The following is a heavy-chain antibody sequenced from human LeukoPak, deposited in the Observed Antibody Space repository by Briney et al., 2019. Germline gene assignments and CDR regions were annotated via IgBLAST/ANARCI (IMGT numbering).Heavy chain of an antibody. J-gene: IGHJ4*02. CDR1: GGTFSSYA. CDR2: IIPIFGTA. V-gene: IGHV1-69*05. D-gene: IGHD3-10*01. Sequence: ASVKVSCKASGGTFSSYAISWVRQAPGQGLEWMGRIIPIFGTANYAQKFQGRVTITTDESTSTAYMQLSSLRSEDTAVYYCATPVGYGSGRILTGAYYFDYWGQGTLVTVSS. CDR3: ATPVGYGSGRILTGAYYFDY.